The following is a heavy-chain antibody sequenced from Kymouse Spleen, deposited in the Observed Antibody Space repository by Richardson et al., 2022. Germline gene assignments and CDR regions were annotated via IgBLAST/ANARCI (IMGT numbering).Heavy chain of an antibody. Sequence: QVQLVESGGGVVQPGRSLRLSCAASGFTFSSYGMHWVRQAPGKGLEWVAVISYDGSNKYYADSVKGRFTISRDNSKNTLYLQMNSLRAEDTAVYYCAKAARFDYWGQGTLVTVSS. CDR2: ISYDGSNK. V-gene: IGHV3-30*18. D-gene: IGHD6-6*01. CDR3: AKAARFDY. J-gene: IGHJ4*02. CDR1: GFTFSSYG.